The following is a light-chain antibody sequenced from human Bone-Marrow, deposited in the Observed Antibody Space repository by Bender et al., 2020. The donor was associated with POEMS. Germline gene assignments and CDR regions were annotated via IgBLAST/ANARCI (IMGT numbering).Light chain of an antibody. Sequence: QSALTQPASVSGSPGQSITISCTGASSDVWSYNLVSWYQHHPGKAPIVLIYKDTERPSAVSSRFSGSKSGNTASLTFSGLQAEDEADYYCCSYASALWVFGGGTKLTVL. CDR2: KDT. V-gene: IGLV2-23*01. CDR1: SSDVWSYNL. J-gene: IGLJ3*02. CDR3: CSYASALWV.